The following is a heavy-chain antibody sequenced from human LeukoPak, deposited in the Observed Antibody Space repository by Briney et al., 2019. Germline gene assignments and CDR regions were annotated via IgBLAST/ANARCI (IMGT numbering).Heavy chain of an antibody. CDR1: GGSFSGYY. CDR3: ARGNTAIPYYVWGSYRYTNWFDP. J-gene: IGHJ5*02. D-gene: IGHD3-16*02. CDR2: INHSGST. V-gene: IGHV4-34*01. Sequence: SETLSLTCAVYGGSFSGYYWSWIRQPPGKGLEWIGEINHSGSTNYNPSLKSRVTISVDTSKNQFSLKLSSVTAADTAVYYCARGNTAIPYYVWGSYRYTNWFDPWGQGTLVTASS.